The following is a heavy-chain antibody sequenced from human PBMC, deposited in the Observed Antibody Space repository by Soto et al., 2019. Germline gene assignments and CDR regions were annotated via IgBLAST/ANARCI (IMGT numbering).Heavy chain of an antibody. CDR3: ASAQYLYYYYGMDV. V-gene: IGHV4-39*01. Sequence: PSETLSLTCTVSGCSISSSSYYWGWIRQPPGKGLEWIGSIYYSGSTYYNPSLKSRVTISVDTSKNQFSLKLSSVTAADTAVYYCASAQYLYYYYGMDVWGQGTTVTVSS. CDR2: IYYSGST. J-gene: IGHJ6*02. CDR1: GCSISSSSYY.